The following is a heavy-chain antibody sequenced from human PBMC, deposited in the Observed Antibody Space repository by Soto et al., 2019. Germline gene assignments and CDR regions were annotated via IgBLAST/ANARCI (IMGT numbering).Heavy chain of an antibody. CDR1: EYDFTSYW. Sequence: EVQLVQSGAEVKKPGESLRISCQGSEYDFTSYWIGWVRQVPGKGLESIGIIFPADSDTTYRPSYQGQVTLSVDKSINTAYLSWNNLKASDTAMYFCARLTSIGIGSYDVWGQGTMVTVSS. CDR3: ARLTSIGIGSYDV. V-gene: IGHV5-51*01. CDR2: IFPADSDT. D-gene: IGHD3-10*01. J-gene: IGHJ3*01.